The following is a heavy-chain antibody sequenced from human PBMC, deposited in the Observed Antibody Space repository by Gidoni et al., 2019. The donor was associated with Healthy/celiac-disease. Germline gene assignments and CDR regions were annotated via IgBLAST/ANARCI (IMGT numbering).Heavy chain of an antibody. V-gene: IGHV3-30*18. D-gene: IGHD5-12*01. J-gene: IGHJ4*02. CDR3: AKDSDDGGDPSRDGYNWAFDY. CDR2: ISYDGSNK. Sequence: QVQLVASGGGVVQPGRSLRLSCAASGFTFSSYGMNWVRQAPGKGLEWVAVISYDGSNKYYADSVKGRFTISRDNSKNTLYLQMNSLRAEDTAVYYCAKDSDDGGDPSRDGYNWAFDYWGQGTLVTVSS. CDR1: GFTFSSYG.